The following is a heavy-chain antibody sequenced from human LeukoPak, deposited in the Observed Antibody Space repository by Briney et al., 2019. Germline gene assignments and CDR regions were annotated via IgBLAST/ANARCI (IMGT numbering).Heavy chain of an antibody. CDR1: GGSISSGGSY. D-gene: IGHD3-22*01. V-gene: IGHV4-31*03. CDR3: ASLWPLVSDSSAYYCVH. CDR2: VFYSGTT. Sequence: TLSLTCTVSGGSISSGGSYWTWIRQHPGKGLEWVGYVFYSGTTYYSPSLKSRVTMSVDTSKNQFSLKLSSVTAADTAVYYCASLWPLVSDSSAYYCVHWGQGTVVAVSS. J-gene: IGHJ1*01.